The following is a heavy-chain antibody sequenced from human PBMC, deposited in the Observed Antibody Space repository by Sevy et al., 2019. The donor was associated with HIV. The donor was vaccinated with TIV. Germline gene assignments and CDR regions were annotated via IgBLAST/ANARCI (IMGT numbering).Heavy chain of an antibody. CDR2: IIPIFGTA. J-gene: IGHJ4*02. CDR1: GGTFSSYA. CDR3: AREPYYDSSGYYSLSFDY. V-gene: IGHV1-69*13. D-gene: IGHD3-22*01. Sequence: ASVKVSCKASGGTFSSYAISWVRQAPGQGLEWMGGIIPIFGTANYAQKFQGRVTITADESTSTAYMELSSLRSEDTAVYYCAREPYYDSSGYYSLSFDYWGQGTLVTVSS.